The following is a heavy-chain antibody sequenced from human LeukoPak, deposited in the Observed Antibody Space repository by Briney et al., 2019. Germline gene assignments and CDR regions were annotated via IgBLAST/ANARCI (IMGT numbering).Heavy chain of an antibody. CDR3: AREPRLHYYDSSGSDY. D-gene: IGHD3-22*01. CDR1: EFTFSSYS. CDR2: ITNSGNSK. J-gene: IGHJ4*02. V-gene: IGHV3-48*01. Sequence: GGSLRLSCAASEFTFSSYSMNWVRQAPGKGLEWVSYITNSGNSKSYADSVKGRFTISRDNTKNSLYLQMNGLRAEDTAVYYCAREPRLHYYDSSGSDYWGQGTLLTVSS.